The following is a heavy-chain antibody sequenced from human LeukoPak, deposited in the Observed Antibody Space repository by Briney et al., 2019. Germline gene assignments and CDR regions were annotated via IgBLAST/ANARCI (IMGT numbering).Heavy chain of an antibody. D-gene: IGHD1-26*01. CDR3: ARGVRAWEVPTEGFDY. J-gene: IGHJ4*02. V-gene: IGHV3-33*01. Sequence: GGSLRLSCSASGVMFSAYGMHWVRQAPGNGLEWVALMWYNGNHQYYTDYVKGRFTISRDNSKNTPYLQMNSLRAEDSAVYYCARGVRAWEVPTEGFDYWGQGTLVTVSS. CDR2: MWYNGNHQ. CDR1: GVMFSAYG.